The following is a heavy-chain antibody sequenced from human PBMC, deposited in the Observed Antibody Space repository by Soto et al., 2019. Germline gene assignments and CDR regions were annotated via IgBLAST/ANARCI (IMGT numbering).Heavy chain of an antibody. V-gene: IGHV1-18*01. CDR1: GYAFTSYG. J-gene: IGHJ4*02. CDR2: ISAYNGNT. Sequence: ASVKVSCKVSGYAFTSYGISWVRQAPGQGLEWMGWISAYNGNTKYAQKLQGRATMTTDTSTSTAYMEVRSLRSDDTAVYYCARDLAVGPVDYWGQGTLVTVSS. CDR3: ARDLAVGPVDY.